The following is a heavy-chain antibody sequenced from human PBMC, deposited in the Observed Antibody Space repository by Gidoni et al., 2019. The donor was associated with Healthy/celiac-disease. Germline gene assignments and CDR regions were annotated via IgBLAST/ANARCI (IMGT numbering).Heavy chain of an antibody. V-gene: IGHV3-7*03. Sequence: VQLVESGGGLVQPGGSLCLSCAASGFTFSSYLMRWARQAPGKGLEWVANIKQDGSEKYYVDSVKGRLTISRDNAKNSLYLQMNSLRAEDTAVYYCARDAGYYYDSSGYPIYYFDYWGQGTLVTVSS. D-gene: IGHD3-22*01. J-gene: IGHJ4*02. CDR3: ARDAGYYYDSSGYPIYYFDY. CDR1: GFTFSSYL. CDR2: IKQDGSEK.